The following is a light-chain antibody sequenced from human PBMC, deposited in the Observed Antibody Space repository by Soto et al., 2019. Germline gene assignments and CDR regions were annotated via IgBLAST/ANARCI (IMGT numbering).Light chain of an antibody. CDR1: QNIRSS. CDR2: AAS. J-gene: IGKJ4*01. Sequence: DIQLIQSPSSLSASAGDRVTITCRATQNIRSSLNWYQQKPGKAPKLLLYAASSLQSGIPSRFSGSGYGTDFTLTISSLQPEDFATYYCHQSYSSPLTFGGGTKVDIK. CDR3: HQSYSSPLT. V-gene: IGKV1-39*01.